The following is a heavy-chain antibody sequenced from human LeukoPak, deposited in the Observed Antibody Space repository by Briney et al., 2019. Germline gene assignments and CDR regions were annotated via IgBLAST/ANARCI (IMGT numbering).Heavy chain of an antibody. CDR2: INPNSGGT. D-gene: IGHD5-12*01. CDR3: ARVYSGYDQGFDY. CDR1: GYTFTGYY. Sequence: ASVKVSCKASGYTFTGYYMHWVRQAPGQGLEWMGWINPNSGGTNYAQKFQGRVTKTRDTSISTAYMELSRLRSDDTAVYYCARVYSGYDQGFDYWGQGTLVTVSS. V-gene: IGHV1-2*02. J-gene: IGHJ4*02.